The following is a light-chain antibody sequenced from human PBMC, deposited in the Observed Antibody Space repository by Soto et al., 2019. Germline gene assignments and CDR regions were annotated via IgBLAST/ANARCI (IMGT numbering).Light chain of an antibody. Sequence: QSVLTQPPSVSGAPGQRVTISCTGSSSNNGAGYDVHWYQQLPGTAPKLLIYGNSNRPSGVPDRFSGSKSGTSASLAITGLQAEDEADYYCQSYDSSLSVDVVFGGGTKLTVL. CDR2: GNS. V-gene: IGLV1-40*01. CDR3: QSYDSSLSVDVV. J-gene: IGLJ2*01. CDR1: SSNNGAGYD.